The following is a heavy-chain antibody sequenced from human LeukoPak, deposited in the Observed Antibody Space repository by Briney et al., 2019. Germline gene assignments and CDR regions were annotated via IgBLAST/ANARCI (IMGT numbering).Heavy chain of an antibody. J-gene: IGHJ3*02. CDR1: GYTFTSYD. CDR2: IIPIFGTA. Sequence: GASVKVSCKASGYTFTSYDINWVRQATGQGLEWMGGIIPIFGTANYAQKFQGRVTITTDESTSTAYMELSSLRSEDTAVYYCASDPKYYYDSSGYSGAFDIWGQGTMVTVSS. V-gene: IGHV1-69*05. CDR3: ASDPKYYYDSSGYSGAFDI. D-gene: IGHD3-22*01.